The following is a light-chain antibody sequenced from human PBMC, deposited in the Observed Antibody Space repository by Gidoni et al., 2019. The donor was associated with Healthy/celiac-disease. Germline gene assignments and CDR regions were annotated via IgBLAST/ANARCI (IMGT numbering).Light chain of an antibody. CDR3: SSYTSSSTFYV. J-gene: IGLJ1*01. V-gene: IGLV2-14*01. CDR1: SSDVGGYTY. CDR2: EVS. Sequence: QSAVTQPVSVSGSPGQSITISCTGTSSDVGGYTYVSWYQQHPGKAPKLMIYEVSNRPSGVSNRFSCSKSGNTASLTISGLQAEDEADYYCSSYTSSSTFYVFGTGTKVTVL.